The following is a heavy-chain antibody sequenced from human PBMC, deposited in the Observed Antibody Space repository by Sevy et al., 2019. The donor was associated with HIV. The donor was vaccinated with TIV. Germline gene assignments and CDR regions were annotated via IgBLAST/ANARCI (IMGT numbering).Heavy chain of an antibody. J-gene: IGHJ6*03. CDR3: ARGGCSGGSCYSPRYYYMDV. Sequence: ASVKVSCKASGGTISSYAISWVRQAPGQGLEWMGGIIPIFGTANYAQKFQGRVTITADKSTSTAYMELSSLRSEDTAVYYCARGGCSGGSCYSPRYYYMDVWGKGTTVTVSS. D-gene: IGHD2-15*01. V-gene: IGHV1-69*06. CDR1: GGTISSYA. CDR2: IIPIFGTA.